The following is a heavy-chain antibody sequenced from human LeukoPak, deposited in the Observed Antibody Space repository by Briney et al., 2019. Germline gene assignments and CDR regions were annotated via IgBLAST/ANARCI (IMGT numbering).Heavy chain of an antibody. CDR1: GFTFDDYA. V-gene: IGHV3-9*03. J-gene: IGHJ4*02. CDR2: ISWGSGNI. Sequence: LAGGSLRLSCAASGFTFDDYAMHWVRQAPGKGLEWVSGISWGSGNIGYADSVKGRFTISRDNAKNSLYLQMNSLRAEDMALYYCAKSNSYCGTTSCRSGFDSWGQGTLVSVSS. D-gene: IGHD2-2*01. CDR3: AKSNSYCGTTSCRSGFDS.